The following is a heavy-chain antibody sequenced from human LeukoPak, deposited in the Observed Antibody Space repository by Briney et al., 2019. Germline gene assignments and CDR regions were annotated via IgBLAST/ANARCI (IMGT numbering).Heavy chain of an antibody. CDR1: GYTFTSYD. Sequence: GASVKVSCKASGYTFTSYDINWVRQATGQGLEWMGGIIPIFGTANYAQKFQGRVTITTDESTSTAYMELSSLRSEDTAVYYCARGFVYARYDNWFDPWGQGTLVTVSS. CDR2: IIPIFGTA. J-gene: IGHJ5*02. CDR3: ARGFVYARYDNWFDP. D-gene: IGHD2-8*01. V-gene: IGHV1-69*05.